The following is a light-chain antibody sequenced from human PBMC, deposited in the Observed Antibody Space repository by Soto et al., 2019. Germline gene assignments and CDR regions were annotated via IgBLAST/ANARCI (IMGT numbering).Light chain of an antibody. CDR3: QQYNTYSFT. V-gene: IGKV1-5*01. J-gene: IGKJ3*01. CDR2: GAS. Sequence: DVPMTQSPSTLSASVGDRVTITCRASQSIKSWLAWYQQKPGRAPRLLIFGASSLQGGVPSRFSGSGSGTEFTLTISSLQPDDFATYYCQQYNTYSFTFGPGTKVDIK. CDR1: QSIKSW.